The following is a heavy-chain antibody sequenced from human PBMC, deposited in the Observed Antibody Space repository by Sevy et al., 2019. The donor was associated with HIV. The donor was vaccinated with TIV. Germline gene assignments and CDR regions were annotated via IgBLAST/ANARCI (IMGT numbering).Heavy chain of an antibody. V-gene: IGHV3-30*18. D-gene: IGHD3-9*01. Sequence: GGSLRLSCAASGLTLSSCGMHWARQAPGKGLEWVAVISYDGSNKYYAESVKGRFTISRDTSKNTLYLQMNSLRAGDTAVYYCAKDFTGFYGMDVWGQGTTVTVSS. CDR2: ISYDGSNK. J-gene: IGHJ6*02. CDR3: AKDFTGFYGMDV. CDR1: GLTLSSCG.